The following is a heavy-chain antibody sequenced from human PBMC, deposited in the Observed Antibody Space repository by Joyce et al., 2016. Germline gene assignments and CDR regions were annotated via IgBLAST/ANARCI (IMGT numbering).Heavy chain of an antibody. CDR2: IKEEGREP. D-gene: IGHD6-13*01. CDR1: GLTFRGDW. V-gene: IGHV3-7*03. CDR3: ARDLSAAGGSGGE. J-gene: IGHJ4*02. Sequence: EVQLVESGGGLVQPGGSLRLACAASGLTFRGDWMSWVRQAPGKVLEWLAMIKEEGREPLYVDAVKGRFTISTDKAKKSMYLQMRGLRAEDTAVYYCARDLSAAGGSGGEWGQGTLVTVSS.